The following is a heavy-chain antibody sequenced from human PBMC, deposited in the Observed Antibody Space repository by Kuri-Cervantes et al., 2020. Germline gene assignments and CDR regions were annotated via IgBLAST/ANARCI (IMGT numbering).Heavy chain of an antibody. J-gene: IGHJ6*02. CDR3: ARGVRVVVATNYYYGLDV. V-gene: IGHV3-53*01. CDR2: IYSGGST. D-gene: IGHD2-21*01. Sequence: GESLKISCAASGFPVSSNYMSWIRQAPGKGLEWVSVIYSGGSTYYADSVKGRFTISRDNSKNTLYLQMNSLRVEDTAIFYCARGVRVVVATNYYYGLDVWGQGTTVTVSS. CDR1: GFPVSSNY.